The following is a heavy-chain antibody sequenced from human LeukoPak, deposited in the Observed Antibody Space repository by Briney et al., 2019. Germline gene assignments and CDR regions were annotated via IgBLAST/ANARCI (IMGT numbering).Heavy chain of an antibody. CDR1: GFTFNTFN. CDR2: ITSGGDYI. Sequence: GGSLRLSCAASGFTFNTFNMNWVRQAPGKGLEWVSSITSGGDYIYYADSVKGRFTTSRDNAKSSLSLQLNSLRVEDTAVYYCARGHYDVLAASYKWTPDYWGQGTLVTVSS. J-gene: IGHJ4*02. D-gene: IGHD3-9*01. V-gene: IGHV3-21*01. CDR3: ARGHYDVLAASYKWTPDY.